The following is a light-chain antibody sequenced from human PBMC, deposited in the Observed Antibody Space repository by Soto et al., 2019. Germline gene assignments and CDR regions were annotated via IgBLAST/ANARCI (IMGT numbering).Light chain of an antibody. V-gene: IGLV2-14*01. CDR2: EVS. CDR3: SSYTSSNTYIV. CDR1: SSDVGGYNY. Sequence: QSALTQPASVSGSPGQSITISCTGTSSDVGGYNYVSWYQHHPGKAPKLMIYEVSNRPSGVSNRFSGSKSGNTASLTISGLQAEDEADYYCSSYTSSNTYIVFGGGTQLTVL. J-gene: IGLJ2*01.